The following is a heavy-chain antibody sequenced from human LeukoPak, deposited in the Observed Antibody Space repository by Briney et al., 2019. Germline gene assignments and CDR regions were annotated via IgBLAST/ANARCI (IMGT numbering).Heavy chain of an antibody. Sequence: SETLSLTCTVSSGSISSYYWSWIRQPPGKGLEWIGYIYYSGTTNYNPSLKSRVTISVDTSKNQFSLKLSSVTAADTAVYYCARYDYGARSLDSWGQGTLVTVSS. CDR1: SGSISSYY. D-gene: IGHD4-17*01. CDR3: ARYDYGARSLDS. J-gene: IGHJ4*02. V-gene: IGHV4-59*01. CDR2: IYYSGTT.